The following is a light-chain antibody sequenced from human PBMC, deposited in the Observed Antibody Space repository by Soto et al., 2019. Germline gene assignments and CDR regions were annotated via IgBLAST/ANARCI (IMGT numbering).Light chain of an antibody. J-gene: IGKJ5*01. CDR2: DAS. CDR3: QQRSNWIT. V-gene: IGKV3D-20*02. Sequence: EIVLTQSPGTLSLSPGERATLSCRASQSVSSSYLAWYQQKPGQAPRLLIYDASNRATGIPARFSGSGSGTDFTLTISSLEPEDFAVYYCQQRSNWITFGQGTRLEIE. CDR1: QSVSSSY.